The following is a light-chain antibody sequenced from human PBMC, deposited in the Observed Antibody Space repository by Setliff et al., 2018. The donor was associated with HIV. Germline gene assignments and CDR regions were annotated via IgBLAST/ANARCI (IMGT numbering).Light chain of an antibody. J-gene: IGLJ3*02. V-gene: IGLV6-57*01. CDR2: ENN. CDR3: QSFDDNNHWV. CDR1: SGTIAGNS. Sequence: NFMLTQPHPVSESPGKTVTISCTRSSGTIAGNSVQWFQQRPASPPTPLLYENNRRPSGVPNRFSGSIDVSSNSASLTISGLETGDEANYYCQSFDDNNHWVFGGGTKVTVL.